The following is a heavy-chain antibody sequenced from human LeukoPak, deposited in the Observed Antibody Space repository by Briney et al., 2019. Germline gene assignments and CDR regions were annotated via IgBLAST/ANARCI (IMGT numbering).Heavy chain of an antibody. CDR1: GGSISSYY. CDR2: IYYSGST. V-gene: IGHV4-59*08. D-gene: IGHD3-9*01. Sequence: PSETLSLTCTVSGGSISSYYWSWIRQPPGKGLEWIGYIYYSGSTNYNPSLKSRVTISVDTSKNQFSLKLSSVTAADTAMYYCARVIYYDILTGSYNVYDYWGQGTLVTVSS. J-gene: IGHJ4*02. CDR3: ARVIYYDILTGSYNVYDY.